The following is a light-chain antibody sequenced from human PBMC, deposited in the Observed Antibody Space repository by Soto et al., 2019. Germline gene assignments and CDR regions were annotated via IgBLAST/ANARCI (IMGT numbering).Light chain of an antibody. CDR1: QSVSNNY. Sequence: EIVLTQSPGTLSLSPGERATLSCRASQSVSNNYLAWYQQKPGQAPRLLIYGASNRATGIPARFSGSGSGTEFTLTISSLEPEDFAVYYCQHRTNWPPTFGQGTRLEIK. CDR3: QHRTNWPPT. J-gene: IGKJ5*01. V-gene: IGKV3-11*01. CDR2: GAS.